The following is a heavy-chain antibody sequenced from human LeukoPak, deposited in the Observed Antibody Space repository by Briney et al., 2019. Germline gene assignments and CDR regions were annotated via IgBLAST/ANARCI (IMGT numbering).Heavy chain of an antibody. CDR3: ARVVRGVIIIYYYMDV. Sequence: GGSLRLSCAASGFTFSDYYMSWIRQAPGKGLEWVSYISSSGSTIYYADSVKGRFTISRDNAKNSLYLQMNSLRAEDTAVYYCARVVRGVIIIYYYMDVWGKGTTVTISS. J-gene: IGHJ6*03. D-gene: IGHD3-10*01. CDR1: GFTFSDYY. V-gene: IGHV3-11*01. CDR2: ISSSGSTI.